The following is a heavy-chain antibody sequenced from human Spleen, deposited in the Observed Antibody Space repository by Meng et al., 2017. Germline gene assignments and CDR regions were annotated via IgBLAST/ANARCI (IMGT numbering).Heavy chain of an antibody. Sequence: QVQRRQSGPGLVKPSQTLSLPCAISGDSVASISAAWNWIRQSPSRGLEWLGRTYYRSKWFNDYALSVKSRVTVNPDTSKNQFSLQLNSVTPEDTAVYYCARGDGYIIDYWGQGTLVTVSS. CDR2: TYYRSKWFN. D-gene: IGHD5-24*01. J-gene: IGHJ4*02. V-gene: IGHV6-1*01. CDR1: GDSVASISAA. CDR3: ARGDGYIIDY.